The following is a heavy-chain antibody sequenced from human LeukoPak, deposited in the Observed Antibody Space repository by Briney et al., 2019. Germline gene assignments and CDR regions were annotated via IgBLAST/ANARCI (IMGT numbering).Heavy chain of an antibody. CDR2: IYHSGST. CDR3: ARDDEGPRGDAFDI. V-gene: IGHV4-38-2*02. Sequence: SETLSLTCTVSGYSISSGYYWGWIRQPPGKGLEWIGSIYHSGSTYYNPSLKSRVTISVDKSKNQFSLKLSSVTAADTAVYYCARDDEGPRGDAFDIWGQGTMVTVSS. CDR1: GYSISSGYY. J-gene: IGHJ3*02.